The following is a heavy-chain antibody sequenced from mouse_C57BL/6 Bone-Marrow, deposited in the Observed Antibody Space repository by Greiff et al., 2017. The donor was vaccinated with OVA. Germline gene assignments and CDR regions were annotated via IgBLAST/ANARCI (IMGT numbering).Heavy chain of an antibody. CDR3: ARTGPWYFDV. CDR1: GYTFTSYG. J-gene: IGHJ1*03. CDR2: IYPRSGNT. D-gene: IGHD4-1*01. Sequence: VQLQQSGAELARPGASVKLSCKASGYTFTSYGISWVKQRTGQGLEWIGEIYPRSGNTYYNEKFKGKATLTADKSSSTAYMELRSLTSEDSAVYFCARTGPWYFDVWGTGTTVTVSS. V-gene: IGHV1-81*01.